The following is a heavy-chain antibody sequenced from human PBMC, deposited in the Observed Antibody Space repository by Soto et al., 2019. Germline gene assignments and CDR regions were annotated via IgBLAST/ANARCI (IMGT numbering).Heavy chain of an antibody. V-gene: IGHV3-9*01. J-gene: IGHJ4*02. CDR1: GFTFDDHA. CDR2: ISWNSGSI. CDR3: AKDSGGGVGLFDF. D-gene: IGHD3-16*01. Sequence: ELQLVESGGGLVQPGRSLRLSCTSSGFTFDDHAMHWVRQAPGKGLEWVSGISWNSGSIGYADSVRGRFTISRDNAKNSRYLQMNSLRAEDTALYYCAKDSGGGVGLFDFWGQGTLVTVSS.